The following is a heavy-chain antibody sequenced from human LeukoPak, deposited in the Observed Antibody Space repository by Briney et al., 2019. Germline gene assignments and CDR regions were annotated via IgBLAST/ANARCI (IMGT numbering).Heavy chain of an antibody. Sequence: SETLSLTCAVYGGSLSGYYWSWVRQPPGKGLEWIGEINHSGSTNYNPSLKSRVTISVDTSKNQFSLKLSSVTAADTAVYYCARGRHDSSGYILDYWGQGTLVTVSS. CDR2: INHSGST. D-gene: IGHD3-22*01. CDR3: ARGRHDSSGYILDY. CDR1: GGSLSGYY. V-gene: IGHV4-34*01. J-gene: IGHJ4*02.